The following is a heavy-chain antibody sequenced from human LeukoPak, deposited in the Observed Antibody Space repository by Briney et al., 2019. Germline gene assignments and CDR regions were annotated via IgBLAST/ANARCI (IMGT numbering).Heavy chain of an antibody. D-gene: IGHD2-21*02. V-gene: IGHV3-23*01. CDR1: GFTFSSYA. Sequence: GGSLRLSCAASGFTFSSYAMSWVRQAPGKGMEWVSAISGSGGSTYYADSVKGRFTISRDNSKNTLYLQMNSLRAEDTAVYYCAKDRGDPLGYYYYMDVWGKGTTVTVSS. CDR3: AKDRGDPLGYYYYMDV. J-gene: IGHJ6*03. CDR2: ISGSGGST.